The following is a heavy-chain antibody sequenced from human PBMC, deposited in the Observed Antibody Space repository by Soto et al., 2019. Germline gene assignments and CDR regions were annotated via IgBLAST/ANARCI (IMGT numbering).Heavy chain of an antibody. CDR3: ARGTDYGDYYFDY. Sequence: ETLSLTCTVSGGSISSYYWSWIRQPPGKGLEWIGYIYYSGSTNYNPSLKSRVTISVDTSKNQFSLKLSSVTAADTAVYYCARGTDYGDYYFDYWGQGTLVTVSS. D-gene: IGHD4-17*01. J-gene: IGHJ4*02. CDR1: GGSISSYY. CDR2: IYYSGST. V-gene: IGHV4-59*01.